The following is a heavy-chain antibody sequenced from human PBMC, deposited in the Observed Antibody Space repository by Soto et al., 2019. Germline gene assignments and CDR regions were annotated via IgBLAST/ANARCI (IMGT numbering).Heavy chain of an antibody. Sequence: SETLSLTCTVSGAPITINYWSWIRQAPGKGLEWIGYIYYSGSTTYNPSLKSRVTISADTSKNQFSLKVNSVTAADTAVYHCERVPTQVSHCYFFDSWGQGTLVTVSS. J-gene: IGHJ4*02. CDR1: GAPITINY. CDR3: ERVPTQVSHCYFFDS. D-gene: IGHD2-21*02. V-gene: IGHV4-59*12. CDR2: IYYSGST.